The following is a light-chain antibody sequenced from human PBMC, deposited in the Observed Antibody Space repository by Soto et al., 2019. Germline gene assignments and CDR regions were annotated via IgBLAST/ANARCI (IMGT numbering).Light chain of an antibody. Sequence: QSVLTQPASVSGSPGQSITISRTGTSSDVGGYNYVSWYQQHPGNAPRLMIYEVNNRPSGVPNRFSGSKSGNTASLTISGLQAEDEADYYCSSKTSSRTPFVFGTGTKLTVL. CDR2: EVN. V-gene: IGLV2-14*01. CDR1: SSDVGGYNY. J-gene: IGLJ1*01. CDR3: SSKTSSRTPFV.